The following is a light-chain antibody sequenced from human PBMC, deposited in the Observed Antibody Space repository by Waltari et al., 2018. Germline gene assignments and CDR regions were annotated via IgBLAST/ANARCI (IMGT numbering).Light chain of an antibody. CDR2: GAS. CDR1: QSVATY. V-gene: IGKV3-15*01. Sequence: EIVMTQSPATLSVLPGEIATLPCRASQSVATYLAWYQQKPGQAPRLLIYGASTRPTGIPARFSGGGSGTEFTLTISSLQSEDFAVYYCQQYNNWPLLTFGGGTRVEIK. J-gene: IGKJ4*01. CDR3: QQYNNWPLLT.